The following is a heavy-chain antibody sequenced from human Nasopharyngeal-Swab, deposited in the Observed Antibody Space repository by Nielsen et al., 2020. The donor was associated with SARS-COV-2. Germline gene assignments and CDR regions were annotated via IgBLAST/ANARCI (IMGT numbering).Heavy chain of an antibody. J-gene: IGHJ6*02. Sequence: GGSLRLSCAASGFTFNNYNFNWVRQAPGKGLEWFSSISSSSSYIYYADSVNGRFTISRDNAKNSLYLQMNSLRAEDTAVYYCARDGLDYDFWSAYFMDVWGQGTTVTVSS. V-gene: IGHV3-21*01. CDR3: ARDGLDYDFWSAYFMDV. CDR2: ISSSSSYI. CDR1: GFTFNNYN. D-gene: IGHD3-3*01.